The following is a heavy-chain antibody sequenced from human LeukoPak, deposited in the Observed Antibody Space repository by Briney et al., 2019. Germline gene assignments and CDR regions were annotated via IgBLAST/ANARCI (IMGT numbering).Heavy chain of an antibody. J-gene: IGHJ4*02. CDR2: IYSGGST. Sequence: GGSLRLSCAASGLTVSSNYMSWVRQAPGKGLEWVSLIYSGGSTYYADSVKGRFTISRDNSKNTLFLQMNSLRAEDTAVYYCARDLGYYDSTGYYTYWGQGTLVTVSS. D-gene: IGHD3-22*01. CDR1: GLTVSSNY. V-gene: IGHV3-53*01. CDR3: ARDLGYYDSTGYYTY.